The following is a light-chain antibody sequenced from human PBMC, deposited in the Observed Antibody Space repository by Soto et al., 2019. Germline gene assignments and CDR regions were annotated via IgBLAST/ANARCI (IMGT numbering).Light chain of an antibody. V-gene: IGKV1-6*01. J-gene: IGKJ1*01. CDR2: GTS. CDR1: QAIRTE. Sequence: AIQMTHSPSSLSASVGDRVIITCRASQAIRTELGWYQQRPGKAPKLLIYGTSNLHSGVPSRFSGSGSGTDFTLTINGLQPEDFATYYCLQDYSYPRTFGQGTKVDIK. CDR3: LQDYSYPRT.